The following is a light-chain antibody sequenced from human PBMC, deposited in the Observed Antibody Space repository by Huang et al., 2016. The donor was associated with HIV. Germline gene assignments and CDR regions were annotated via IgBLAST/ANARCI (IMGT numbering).Light chain of an antibody. J-gene: IGKJ2*01. CDR3: QQYNNWPRT. CDR1: QSVSSH. CDR2: DAS. Sequence: EIVMTQSPATLSVSPGERATLFCRASQSVSSHLGWYQHKPGQAPRLLIYDASTRATGIPARFSGSGSGTQFALTINSLQSEDFAVYYCQQYNNWPRTFGQGTKLEIK. V-gene: IGKV3-15*01.